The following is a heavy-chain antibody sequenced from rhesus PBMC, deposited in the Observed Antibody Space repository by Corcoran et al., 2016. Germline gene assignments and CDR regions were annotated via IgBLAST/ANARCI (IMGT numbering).Heavy chain of an antibody. V-gene: IGHV4-106*01. CDR1: GGSISDDYY. D-gene: IGHD4-23*01. CDR2: FYGSGGGT. Sequence: QVQLQESGPGLVKPSETLSLTCAVSGGSISDDYYWSWIRQPPGKGLEWIGYFYGSGGGTNYNPSLKNRVTISRDTSKNQFSLKLSSVTAADTAVYYCARGEYSNYFDYWGQGVLVTVSS. CDR3: ARGEYSNYFDY. J-gene: IGHJ4*01.